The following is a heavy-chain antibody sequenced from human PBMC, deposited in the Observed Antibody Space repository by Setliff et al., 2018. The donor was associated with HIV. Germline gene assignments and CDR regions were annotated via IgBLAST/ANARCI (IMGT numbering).Heavy chain of an antibody. D-gene: IGHD7-27*01. CDR3: ARAVNYWGLLSWFDP. J-gene: IGHJ5*02. Sequence: PSETLSLTCTVSGGSINSYYWSWIRQPPGKGLEWIGYIYYDGSTNFNPATKYNPSLKSRVTISVDTSKNQFSLKLRSVTAADTAVYYCARAVNYWGLLSWFDPWGQGTLVTVSS. CDR1: GGSINSYY. V-gene: IGHV4-59*08. CDR2: IYYDGST.